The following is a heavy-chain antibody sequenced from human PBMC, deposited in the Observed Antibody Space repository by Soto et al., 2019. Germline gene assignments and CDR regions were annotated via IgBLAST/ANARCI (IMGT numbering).Heavy chain of an antibody. CDR2: ISHSGIT. CDR1: GDSISRSLW. CDR3: ARVRYDRSGFDH. Sequence: QVQLQESGPGLVRPSGALSVTCAVSGDSISRSLWWSWVRQSPGKRLEWIGEISHSGITNYNPSLKSRVTISGDKSKNQLSLKLTAVTAADTAVYYCARVRYDRSGFDHWGQGTLVSVSS. D-gene: IGHD3-22*01. J-gene: IGHJ4*02. V-gene: IGHV4-4*02.